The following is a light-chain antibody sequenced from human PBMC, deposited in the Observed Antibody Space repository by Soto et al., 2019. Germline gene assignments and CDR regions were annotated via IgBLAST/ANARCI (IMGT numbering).Light chain of an antibody. Sequence: EIVMTQSPATLSVSPGERATLSCRASQSVNSNYLAWYQQKPGQAPRLLIYGISKRATDIPDRFSGSGSGTEFTLTISSLKPEDVATYYCQQHGQWPITFGQGTRLEIK. CDR1: QSVNSN. V-gene: IGKV3D-15*01. J-gene: IGKJ5*01. CDR2: GIS. CDR3: QQHGQWPIT.